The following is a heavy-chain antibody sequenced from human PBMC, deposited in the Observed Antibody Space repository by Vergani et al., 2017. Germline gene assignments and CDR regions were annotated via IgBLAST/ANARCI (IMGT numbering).Heavy chain of an antibody. CDR3: AKGKGSGWFWCGTDV. D-gene: IGHD6-19*01. V-gene: IGHV3-43*01. Sequence: EVQLVESGGVGGQPGGSLRLSCAASGFTFEDYTMHWVRHAPGKGLEWVSLISWEGGSTYYADSVKGRCTISRDNSKNFLYLQMNSLRTEDTALYYCAKGKGSGWFWCGTDVCGQGWTVTVSS. CDR1: GFTFEDYT. J-gene: IGHJ6*02. CDR2: ISWEGGST.